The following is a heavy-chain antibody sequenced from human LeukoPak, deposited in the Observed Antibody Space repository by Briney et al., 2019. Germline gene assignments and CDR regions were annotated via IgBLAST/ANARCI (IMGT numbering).Heavy chain of an antibody. D-gene: IGHD3-3*01. V-gene: IGHV3-53*01. CDR3: ARDDGRSGCAH. CDR1: GFSVSNNY. J-gene: IGHJ4*02. Sequence: GSLTLSCAGSGFSVSNNYMSWVRQAPGKGLEWVSGISGGGTAHYADSVMGRFTVSRDNSKNTLHLQMNSLRAEDTAVYYCARDDGRSGCAHWGQGTLVTVSS. CDR2: ISGGGTA.